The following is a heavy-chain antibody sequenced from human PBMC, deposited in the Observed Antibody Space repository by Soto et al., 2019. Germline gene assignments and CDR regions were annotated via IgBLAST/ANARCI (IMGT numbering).Heavy chain of an antibody. J-gene: IGHJ4*02. CDR3: ANYVWGSYRSFHY. CDR2: IYSTGTT. Sequence: QVQLQESGPGLVKPSQTLSLTCTVSGGSVNSGGHYWSWIRHPPGKGLEWIGYIYSTGTTYYNPSLESRVTMSVDTSKNQFSLKLSSVTPADTAVYYCANYVWGSYRSFHYWGQGTLVTVSS. CDR1: GGSVNSGGHY. V-gene: IGHV4-31*03. D-gene: IGHD3-16*02.